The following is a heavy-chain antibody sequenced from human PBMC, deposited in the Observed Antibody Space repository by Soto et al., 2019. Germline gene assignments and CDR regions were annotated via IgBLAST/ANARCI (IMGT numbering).Heavy chain of an antibody. CDR1: GGTFSSYT. CDR2: IIPILGIA. Sequence: GASVKVSCKASGGTFSSYTISWVRQAPGQGLEWMGRIIPILGIANYAQKFQGRVTITADKFTSTAYMELSSLRSEDTAVYYCARDPDYGETDYWGQGTLVTVSS. J-gene: IGHJ4*02. CDR3: ARDPDYGETDY. D-gene: IGHD4-17*01. V-gene: IGHV1-69*04.